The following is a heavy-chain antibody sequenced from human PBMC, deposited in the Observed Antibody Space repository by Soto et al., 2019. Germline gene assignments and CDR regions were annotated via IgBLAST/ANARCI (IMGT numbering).Heavy chain of an antibody. CDR1: GFTFSSYG. CDR3: AKTGKGCSGGSCYYYYGMDV. J-gene: IGHJ6*02. D-gene: IGHD2-15*01. Sequence: GGSLRLSCAASGFTFSSYGMHWVRQAQGKGLEWVAVISYDGSNKYYADSVKGRFTISRDNSKNTLYLQMNSLRAEDTAVYYCAKTGKGCSGGSCYYYYGMDVWGQGTTVTVSS. CDR2: ISYDGSNK. V-gene: IGHV3-30*18.